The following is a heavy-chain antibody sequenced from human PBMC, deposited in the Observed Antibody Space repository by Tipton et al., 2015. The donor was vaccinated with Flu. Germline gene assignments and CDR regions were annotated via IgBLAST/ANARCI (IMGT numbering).Heavy chain of an antibody. CDR2: IYHSGST. CDR1: GYSISSGYY. J-gene: IGHJ4*02. CDR3: ASSYYGGNFFLDY. V-gene: IGHV4-38-2*02. D-gene: IGHD4-23*01. Sequence: TLSLTYTVSGYSISSGYYWGWIRQPPGKGLEWIGSIYHSGSTYYNPSLKSRVTISVDTSKNQFSLKLSSVTAADTAVYYCASSYYGGNFFLDYWGQGTLVTVSS.